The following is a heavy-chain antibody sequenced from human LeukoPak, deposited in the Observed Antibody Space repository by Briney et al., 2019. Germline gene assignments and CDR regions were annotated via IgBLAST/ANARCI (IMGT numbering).Heavy chain of an antibody. J-gene: IGHJ4*02. CDR3: AKGNYYGSGSYYSAFDY. CDR1: GFTFDDYA. Sequence: GRSLRLSCAASGFTFDDYAMHWVRQAPGKGLEWVSGISWNSGSIGYADSVKGRFTISRDNAKNSLYLQMNSLRAEDTALYYCAKGNYYGSGSYYSAFDYWGQGTLVTVSS. D-gene: IGHD3-10*01. V-gene: IGHV3-9*01. CDR2: ISWNSGSI.